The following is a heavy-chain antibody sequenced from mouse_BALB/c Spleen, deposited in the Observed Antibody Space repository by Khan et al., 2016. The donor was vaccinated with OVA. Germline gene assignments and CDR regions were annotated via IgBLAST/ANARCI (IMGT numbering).Heavy chain of an antibody. J-gene: IGHJ2*01. V-gene: IGHV3-2*02. CDR1: GYSITSDYA. CDR2: ISYSGRT. D-gene: IGHD1-1*01. Sequence: EVQLQESGPGLVKPSQSLSLTCTVTGYSITSDYAWNWIRQFPGNKLEWMAYISYSGRTSYNPSLKSRLSIPRDTSKNQFFLQLNSVTTEDTATYYCARSVTITTVVATDFDYWGQGTTLTVSS. CDR3: ARSVTITTVVATDFDY.